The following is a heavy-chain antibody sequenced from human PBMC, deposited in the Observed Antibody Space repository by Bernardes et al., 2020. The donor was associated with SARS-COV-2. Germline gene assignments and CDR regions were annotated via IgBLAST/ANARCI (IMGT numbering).Heavy chain of an antibody. V-gene: IGHV3-7*01. J-gene: IGHJ4*02. CDR3: ARDQNPGLPAAISLEAFDY. D-gene: IGHD2-2*01. CDR2: IKQDGSEK. Sequence: GGSLRLSCAASGFTFSSYWMSWVRQAPGKGLEWVANIKQDGSEKYYVDSVKGRFTISRDNAKNSLYLQMNSLRAEDTAVYYCARDQNPGLPAAISLEAFDYWGQGTLVTVSS. CDR1: GFTFSSYW.